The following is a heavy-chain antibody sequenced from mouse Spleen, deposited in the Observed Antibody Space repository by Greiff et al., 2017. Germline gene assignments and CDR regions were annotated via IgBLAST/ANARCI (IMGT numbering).Heavy chain of an antibody. Sequence: QVQLQQSGAELARPGASVKMSCKASGYTFTSYTMHWVKQRPGQGLEWIGYINPSSGYTKYNQKFKDKATLTADKSSSTAYMQLSSLTSEDSAVYYCAREAARAFDYWGQGNTLTVSS. CDR1: GYTFTSYT. CDR3: AREAARAFDY. CDR2: INPSSGYT. D-gene: IGHD3-1*01. V-gene: IGHV1-4*01. J-gene: IGHJ2*01.